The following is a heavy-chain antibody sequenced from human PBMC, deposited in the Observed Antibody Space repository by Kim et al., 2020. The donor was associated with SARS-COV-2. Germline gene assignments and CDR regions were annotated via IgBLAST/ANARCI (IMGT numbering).Heavy chain of an antibody. CDR1: GGSFSGYY. CDR2: INHSGST. Sequence: SETLSLTCAVYGGSFSGYYWSWIRQPPGKGLEWIGEINHSGSTNYNPSLKGRVTISVDTSKNQFSLKLSSVTAADTAVYYCARGRRYFDWLLNNWFDPWGQGTLVTVYS. J-gene: IGHJ5*02. V-gene: IGHV4-34*01. D-gene: IGHD3-9*01. CDR3: ARGRRYFDWLLNNWFDP.